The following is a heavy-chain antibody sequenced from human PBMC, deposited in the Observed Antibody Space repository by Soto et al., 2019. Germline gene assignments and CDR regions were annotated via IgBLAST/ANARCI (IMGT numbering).Heavy chain of an antibody. CDR1: GGPIRGDY. D-gene: IGHD5-18*01. CDR2: VYYSGRT. Sequence: PSETLSLTCTVSGGPIRGDYWSWIRQTPGKGLEWIGYVYYSGRTSYNPSLQSRVTLSEDTSNNQFSLTLRSVTAADTAVYYCATRRTAMATGYFDYWGQGTLVTVSS. V-gene: IGHV4-59*12. CDR3: ATRRTAMATGYFDY. J-gene: IGHJ4*02.